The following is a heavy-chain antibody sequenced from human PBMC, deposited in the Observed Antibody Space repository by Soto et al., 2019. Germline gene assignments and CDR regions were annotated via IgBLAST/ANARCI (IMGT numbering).Heavy chain of an antibody. CDR2: IGPSGAT. J-gene: IGHJ4*02. CDR1: GGPLSDYN. Sequence: QVQLQQWGAGLLKPSETLSLTCGVSGGPLSDYNWSWIRQAPGAGLEWIGEIGPSGATNYNPSLRSRVTISQDMYKSQFYLRLTSVTAADTAVYHCARNGGGSHYDFDYWGQGALITVSS. D-gene: IGHD1-26*01. CDR3: ARNGGGSHYDFDY. V-gene: IGHV4-34*01.